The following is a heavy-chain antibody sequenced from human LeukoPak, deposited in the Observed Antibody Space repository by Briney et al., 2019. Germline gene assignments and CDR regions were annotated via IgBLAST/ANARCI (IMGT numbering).Heavy chain of an antibody. V-gene: IGHV4-4*08. Sequence: PSETLSLTCTVSGGSISSYYWSWIRQPPGKGLEWIGRIYISGNTDQNPSLKSRVTVSMDSSKNQFSLEMKSVTAADTAVYYCTRGWSSAGVFDSWGQGTVVTVSS. J-gene: IGHJ4*03. D-gene: IGHD6-19*01. CDR1: GGSISSYY. CDR2: IYISGNT. CDR3: TRGWSSAGVFDS.